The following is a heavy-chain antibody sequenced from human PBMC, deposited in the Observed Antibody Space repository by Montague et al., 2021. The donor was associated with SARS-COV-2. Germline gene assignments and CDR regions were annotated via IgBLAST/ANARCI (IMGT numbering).Heavy chain of an antibody. Sequence: SETLSLTCTVSGASISSGRYYWNWIRQLPGKGLGWIGYIYYSESTNYNPSLKSRVTISVDTSKNQFSLKLSSVTAADTAVYYCAGVEGGGVIDYWGQGTLVTVSS. V-gene: IGHV4-61*01. CDR3: AGVEGGGVIDY. J-gene: IGHJ4*02. CDR2: IYYSEST. CDR1: GASISSGRYY. D-gene: IGHD2-8*02.